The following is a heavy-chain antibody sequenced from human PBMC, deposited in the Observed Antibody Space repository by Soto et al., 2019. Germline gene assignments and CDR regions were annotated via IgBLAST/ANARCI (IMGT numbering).Heavy chain of an antibody. CDR2: ISGSGGST. V-gene: IGHV3-23*04. D-gene: IGHD1-26*01. CDR3: AKDVGWELRSAFDI. CDR1: GFSFISYS. J-gene: IGHJ3*02. Sequence: EVQLVESGGNLVQAGGSLRLSCAASGFSFISYSMSWVRQAPGKGLEWVSAISGSGGSTYYADSVKGRFTISRDNSKNTLYLQMNSLRAEDTAVYYCAKDVGWELRSAFDIWGQGTMVTVSS.